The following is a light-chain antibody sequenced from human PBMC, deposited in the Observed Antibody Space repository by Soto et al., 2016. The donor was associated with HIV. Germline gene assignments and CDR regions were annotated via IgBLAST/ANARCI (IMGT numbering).Light chain of an antibody. CDR2: AAS. Sequence: DIQLTQSPSFLSASVGDRVIITCRAGQGISSFLAWYQQKPGRAPNLLIYAASTLQSGVPSRFSGSGSGTDFTLTISSLQPDDFATYYCQQTYSSLLFGGGTKVEIK. CDR3: QQTYSSLL. CDR1: QGISSF. V-gene: IGKV1-9*01. J-gene: IGKJ4*01.